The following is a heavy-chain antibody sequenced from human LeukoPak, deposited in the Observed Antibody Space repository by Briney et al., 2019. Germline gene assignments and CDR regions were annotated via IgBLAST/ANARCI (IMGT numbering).Heavy chain of an antibody. J-gene: IGHJ5*02. CDR3: VRVLRYFDWLPQTWFDP. V-gene: IGHV4-34*01. CDR2: INHSGST. CDR1: GGSFSSYY. Sequence: PSETLSLTCAVSGGSFSSYYWSWIRQPPGKGLEWIGEINHSGSTNYNPSLKSRVTISVDTSKNQFSLKLSSVTAADTAVYYCVRVLRYFDWLPQTWFDPWGQGTLVTVSS. D-gene: IGHD3-9*01.